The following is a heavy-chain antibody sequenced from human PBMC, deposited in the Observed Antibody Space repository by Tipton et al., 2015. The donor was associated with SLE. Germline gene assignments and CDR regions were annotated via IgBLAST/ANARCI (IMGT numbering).Heavy chain of an antibody. J-gene: IGHJ4*02. CDR3: ARGDYDCWSGYLYYFDY. Sequence: TLSLTCAVYGGSFSGYYWSWIRQPPGKGLEWIGEINHSGSTNYNPSLKSRVTISVDTSKNQFSLKLSSVTAADTAVYYCARGDYDCWSGYLYYFDYWGQGTLVTVSS. D-gene: IGHD3-3*01. V-gene: IGHV4-34*01. CDR2: INHSGST. CDR1: GGSFSGYY.